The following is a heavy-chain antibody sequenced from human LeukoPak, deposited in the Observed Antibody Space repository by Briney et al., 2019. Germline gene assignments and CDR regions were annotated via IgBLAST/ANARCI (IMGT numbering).Heavy chain of an antibody. V-gene: IGHV4-34*01. CDR1: GGSFSGYY. CDR2: INHSGST. CDR3: ANIGGYDNYYYYYMDV. J-gene: IGHJ6*03. D-gene: IGHD5-12*01. Sequence: SETLSLTCAVYGGSFSGYYWSWIRQPPGKGLEWIGEINHSGSTNYNPSLKSRVTISVDTSKNQFSLKLSSVTAADTAVYYCANIGGYDNYYYYYMDVWGKGTTVTISS.